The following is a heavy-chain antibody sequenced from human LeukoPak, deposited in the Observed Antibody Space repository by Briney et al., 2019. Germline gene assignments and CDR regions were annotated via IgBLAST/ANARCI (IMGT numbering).Heavy chain of an antibody. CDR1: GGSISFHF. V-gene: IGHV4-59*11. J-gene: IGHJ6*03. CDR3: ARGDMVRGVRDYYYYYYMDV. D-gene: IGHD3-10*01. CDR2: IYYSGST. Sequence: SETLSHTCSVSGGSISFHFWSYIRPPPGEGVEESGYIYYSGSTNYNPSLKSRVTRSVDTSKNQFSLKLSSVTAADTAVYSCARGDMVRGVRDYYYYYYMDVWGKGTTVTVSS.